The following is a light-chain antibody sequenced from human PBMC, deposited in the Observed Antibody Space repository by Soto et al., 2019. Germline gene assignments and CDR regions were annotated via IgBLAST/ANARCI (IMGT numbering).Light chain of an antibody. Sequence: EIVLTQSPATLSLSPGERATLSCRASQSVSSYLSWYQQKPGKAPRLLIYDASNRATGIPARFSGSGSGTDFTLTISSLEPEDFAVYYCQQRSNWPPYTFGQWTKLEI. J-gene: IGKJ2*01. V-gene: IGKV3-11*01. CDR2: DAS. CDR3: QQRSNWPPYT. CDR1: QSVSSY.